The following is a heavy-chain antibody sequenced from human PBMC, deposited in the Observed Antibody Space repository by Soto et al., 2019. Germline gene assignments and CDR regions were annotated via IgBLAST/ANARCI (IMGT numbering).Heavy chain of an antibody. Sequence: SVKVSCKASGGTFSSYAISWVRQAPGQGLEWMGGIIPIFGTANYAQKFQGRVTITADESTSTAYMELSSLRSEDTAVYYCARGIGGVVSNTPYGMDVWGEGTTVTVSS. CDR1: GGTFSSYA. D-gene: IGHD2-8*02. J-gene: IGHJ6*04. CDR2: IIPIFGTA. V-gene: IGHV1-69*13. CDR3: ARGIGGVVSNTPYGMDV.